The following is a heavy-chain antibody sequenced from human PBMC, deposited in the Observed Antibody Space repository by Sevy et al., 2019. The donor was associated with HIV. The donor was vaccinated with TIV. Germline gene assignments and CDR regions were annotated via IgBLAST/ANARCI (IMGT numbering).Heavy chain of an antibody. J-gene: IGHJ6*03. CDR3: AKDLRITIFGVVIDYYMDV. V-gene: IGHV3-23*01. CDR2: ISGSGGST. Sequence: GGSLRLSCAASGFTFSSYAMSWVRQAPGKGLEWVSAISGSGGSTYYADSVKGRFTISRDNSKNTLYLQMNSLRAEETAVYYCAKDLRITIFGVVIDYYMDVWGKGTTVTVSS. D-gene: IGHD3-3*01. CDR1: GFTFSSYA.